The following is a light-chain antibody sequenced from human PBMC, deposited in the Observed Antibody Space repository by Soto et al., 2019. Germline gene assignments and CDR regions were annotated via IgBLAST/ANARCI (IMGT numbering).Light chain of an antibody. J-gene: IGKJ1*01. CDR2: DAS. V-gene: IGKV3-20*01. CDR1: QSLSSSQ. Sequence: EIVLTQSPGTLSLSPGERATLSCRASQSLSSSQLAWYQQKPGQAPRLLIHDASSRATGISDRFTGSGSGTDFTLTITTLEPEDFAVCYCQQYGSSPSTFGQGTKVDIK. CDR3: QQYGSSPST.